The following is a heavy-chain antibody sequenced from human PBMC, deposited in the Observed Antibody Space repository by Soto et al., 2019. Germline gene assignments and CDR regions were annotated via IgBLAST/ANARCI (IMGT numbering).Heavy chain of an antibody. V-gene: IGHV4-4*02. Sequence: QVQLQESGPGLVKPSGTLSLTCAVSGGSISSSNWWSWVRQPPGKGLEWIGEIYHSGSTNYNPSLKSRVTISVDKSKNQFSLKLSSVTAADTAVYYCARVLPYDSSGYYLDAFDIWGQWTMVTVSS. CDR3: ARVLPYDSSGYYLDAFDI. CDR2: IYHSGST. D-gene: IGHD3-22*01. J-gene: IGHJ3*02. CDR1: GGSISSSNW.